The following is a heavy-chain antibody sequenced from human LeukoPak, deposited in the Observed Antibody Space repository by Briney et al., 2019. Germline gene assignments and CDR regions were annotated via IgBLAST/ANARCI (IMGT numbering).Heavy chain of an antibody. J-gene: IGHJ3*02. Sequence: ASVKVSCKASGYTFTSYGISWVRQAPGQGLEWMGWISAYNGNTSYAQKLQGRVTMTTDTSTSTAYMELRSLRSDDTAVYYCARELRDYDSSGYYSGDAFDIWGQGTMVTVSS. CDR3: ARELRDYDSSGYYSGDAFDI. D-gene: IGHD3-22*01. CDR2: ISAYNGNT. CDR1: GYTFTSYG. V-gene: IGHV1-18*01.